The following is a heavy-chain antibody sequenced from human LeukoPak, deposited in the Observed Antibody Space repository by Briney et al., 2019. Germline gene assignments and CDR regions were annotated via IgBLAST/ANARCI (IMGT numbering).Heavy chain of an antibody. CDR3: ARDRDSSFDY. CDR1: GYTFTSYA. J-gene: IGHJ4*02. CDR2: INAGNGNT. V-gene: IGHV1-3*01. D-gene: IGHD3-22*01. Sequence: ASVRVSCKASGYTFTSYAMHWVRQAPGQRLEWMGWINAGNGNTKYSQEFQGRVTITRDTSASTAYMELSRLRSDDTAVYYCARDRDSSFDYWGQGTLVTVSS.